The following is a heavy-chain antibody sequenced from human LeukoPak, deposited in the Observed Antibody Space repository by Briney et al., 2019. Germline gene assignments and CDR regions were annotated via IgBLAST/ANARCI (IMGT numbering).Heavy chain of an antibody. V-gene: IGHV1-69*13. J-gene: IGHJ4*02. CDR1: GGTFSSYA. CDR3: ATRYSGYDPLDY. CDR2: IIPIFGTA. Sequence: ASVKVSCKASGGTFSSYAISWVRQAPGQGLEWMGGIIPIFGTANYAQKFQGRVTITADESTSTAYMELSSLRSEDTAVYYCATRYSGYDPLDYWGQGTLVTVSS. D-gene: IGHD5-12*01.